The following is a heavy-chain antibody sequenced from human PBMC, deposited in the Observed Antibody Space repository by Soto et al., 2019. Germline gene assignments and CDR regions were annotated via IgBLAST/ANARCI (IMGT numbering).Heavy chain of an antibody. J-gene: IGHJ6*03. CDR1: GGSFSGYY. D-gene: IGHD6-6*01. Sequence: QVQLQQWGAGLLKPSETLSLTCAVYGGSFSGYYWSWIRQPPGKGLEWLGEINHSGSTNYNPSLKSRVTISVDTSKNQFSLKLSSVTAADTAVYYCARVGAARPYYYYYYMDVWGKGTTVTVSS. CDR2: INHSGST. V-gene: IGHV4-34*01. CDR3: ARVGAARPYYYYYYMDV.